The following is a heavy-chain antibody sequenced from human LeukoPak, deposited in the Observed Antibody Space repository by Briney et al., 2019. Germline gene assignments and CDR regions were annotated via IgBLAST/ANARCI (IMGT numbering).Heavy chain of an antibody. CDR1: GGSMSRYY. CDR3: ARCIVGATTSFDY. V-gene: IGHV4-59*13. D-gene: IGHD1-26*01. Sequence: PAEPLSLPCSVSGGSMSRYYGRWIRQPPGGGVVCIGYIYYSGSPNYNPSLKSRVTISVDTYKNQFSLKLSSVTAADTAVYYCARCIVGATTSFDYWGQGTLVTVSS. CDR2: IYYSGSP. J-gene: IGHJ4*02.